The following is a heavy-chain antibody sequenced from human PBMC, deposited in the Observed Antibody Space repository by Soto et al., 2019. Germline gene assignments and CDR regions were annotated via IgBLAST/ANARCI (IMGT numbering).Heavy chain of an antibody. V-gene: IGHV3-30*18. D-gene: IGHD3-10*01. Sequence: QVQLVESGGGVVQPGRSLRLSCAASGFTFSSYGMHWVRQAPGKGLEWVAVISYDGSNKYYADSVKGRFTISRDNSKNTLYLQMNSLRAEDTAVYYFAKDRFPDGGSGSYYDAFDYWGQGTLVTVSS. CDR3: AKDRFPDGGSGSYYDAFDY. J-gene: IGHJ4*02. CDR1: GFTFSSYG. CDR2: ISYDGSNK.